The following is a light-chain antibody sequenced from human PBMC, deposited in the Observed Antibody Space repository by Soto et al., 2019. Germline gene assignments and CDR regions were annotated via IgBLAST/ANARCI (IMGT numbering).Light chain of an antibody. V-gene: IGKV3-20*01. CDR1: QSVNANY. CDR2: GIS. CDR3: EQYGSSPRT. J-gene: IGKJ1*01. Sequence: PGERATLSCRASQSVNANYFAWYQQKPGQAPRLLIYGISSRPTGIPDRFSGSGSGTDFTLTISRLEPEDFAVYYCEQYGSSPRTFGQGTKVEI.